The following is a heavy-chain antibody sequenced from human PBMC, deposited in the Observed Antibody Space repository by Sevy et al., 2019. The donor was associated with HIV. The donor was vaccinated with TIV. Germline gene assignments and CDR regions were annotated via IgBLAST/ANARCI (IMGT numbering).Heavy chain of an antibody. V-gene: IGHV1-69*13. CDR3: ARDSRIVKYSSIWYGFFDI. J-gene: IGHJ3*02. CDR1: GGTFSSYA. CDR2: IIPIFGTA. Sequence: ASVKVSCKASGGTFSSYAISWVRQAPGQGLEWMGGIIPIFGTANYAQKFQGRVTITADESTSTAYMELSSLRSEDTAMYYCARDSRIVKYSSIWYGFFDIWGQGTMVTVSS. D-gene: IGHD6-13*01.